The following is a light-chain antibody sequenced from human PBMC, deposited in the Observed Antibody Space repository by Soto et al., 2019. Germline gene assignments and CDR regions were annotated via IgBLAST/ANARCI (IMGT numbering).Light chain of an antibody. CDR3: LQHNGYPYT. Sequence: DIQMTQSPSSLSASVGDRVTITCRASRVIRNDLGCFQQKPGKAPKRLIYAASTLQGGVPSRFSGSGSGTEFTLTISSLQPQDFATYYCLQHNGYPYTFVQGTKLVIK. CDR1: RVIRND. J-gene: IGKJ2*01. V-gene: IGKV1-17*01. CDR2: AAS.